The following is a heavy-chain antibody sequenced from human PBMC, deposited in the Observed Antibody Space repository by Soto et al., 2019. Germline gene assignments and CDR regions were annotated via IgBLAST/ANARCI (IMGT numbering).Heavy chain of an antibody. J-gene: IGHJ6*02. CDR3: ARDADASGWYHYGMDV. D-gene: IGHD6-19*01. CDR2: IKQDGSEK. CDR1: GFTLSSYW. Sequence: GGSLRLSCAASGFTLSSYWMNWVRQAPGKGLEWVANIKQDGSEKYYVDSVKGRFIISRDNAKNSLYLQLNSLRAEDTAVYYCARDADASGWYHYGMDVWGQGALVTVSS. V-gene: IGHV3-7*01.